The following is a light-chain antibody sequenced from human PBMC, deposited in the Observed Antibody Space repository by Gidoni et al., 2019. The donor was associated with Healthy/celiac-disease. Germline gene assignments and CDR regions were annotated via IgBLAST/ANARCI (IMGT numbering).Light chain of an antibody. CDR3: QQYGSSPYT. V-gene: IGKV3-20*01. J-gene: IGKJ2*01. CDR1: QSVSSSY. CDR2: GAS. Sequence: ELGLTQSPGTLSLAPGERATLSCRASQSVSSSYLAWYQQKPGQAPRLLIYGASSMATGIPDRFSGSESGTDFTLTISRLEPEDFAVYYCQQYGSSPYTFGQGTKLEIK.